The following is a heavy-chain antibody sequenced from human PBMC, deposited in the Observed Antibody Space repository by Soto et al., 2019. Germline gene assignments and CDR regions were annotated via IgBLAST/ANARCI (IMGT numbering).Heavy chain of an antibody. CDR3: ARGTRITIFGVVIYPPNYYHGMDV. V-gene: IGHV1-18*01. Sequence: ASVKVSCKASGYTFTSYGISWVRQAPGQGLEWMGWISAYNGNTNYAQKLQGRVTMTTDTSTSTAYMELRSLRSDDTAVYYCARGTRITIFGVVIYPPNYYHGMDVWGQGTTVTVSS. CDR2: ISAYNGNT. CDR1: GYTFTSYG. D-gene: IGHD3-3*01. J-gene: IGHJ6*02.